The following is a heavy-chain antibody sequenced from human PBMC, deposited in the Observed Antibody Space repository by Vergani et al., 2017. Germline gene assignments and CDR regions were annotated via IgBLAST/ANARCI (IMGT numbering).Heavy chain of an antibody. CDR2: ISGYNGNT. V-gene: IGHV1-18*01. Sequence: QVQLVQSGAEVKKPGASVKVSCKASGYTFTSYGISWVRQAPGQGLEWMGWISGYNGNTHYVGNFQGRVNMTTDTATSTAYMELRSLRADDTAVYYCARAVQYCTGTSCYPTYYYYMDVWGKGTTVIVSS. J-gene: IGHJ6*03. D-gene: IGHD2-2*01. CDR3: ARAVQYCTGTSCYPTYYYYMDV. CDR1: GYTFTSYG.